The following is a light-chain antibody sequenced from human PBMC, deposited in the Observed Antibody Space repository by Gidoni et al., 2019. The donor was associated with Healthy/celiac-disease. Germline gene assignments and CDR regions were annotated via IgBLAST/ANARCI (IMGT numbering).Light chain of an antibody. CDR1: QSVSSY. J-gene: IGKJ3*01. CDR3: QQRSNWPPRFT. Sequence: IVLTQSPATLSLSPGDRATLSCRSSQSVSSYLAWYQQKPGQAPRLLIYDASNRATGIPARFSGSGSGTDFTLTISSLEPEDFAVYDCQQRSNWPPRFTFGPGTKVDIK. CDR2: DAS. V-gene: IGKV3-11*01.